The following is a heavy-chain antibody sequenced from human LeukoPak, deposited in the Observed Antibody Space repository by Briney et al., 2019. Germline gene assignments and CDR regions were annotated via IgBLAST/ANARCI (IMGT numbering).Heavy chain of an antibody. V-gene: IGHV5-51*01. D-gene: IGHD3-10*01. CDR3: ASQPGAGGFDP. CDR2: INPGDSDT. CDR1: GYSFTSSW. J-gene: IGHJ5*02. Sequence: GESLKISCKGSGYSFTSSWIGWARQMPGKGLEWMAIINPGDSDTRYSPSFQGQVTISADKSISTVYLQWGSLKASATAMYSCASQPGAGGFDPWGQGTLVTVSS.